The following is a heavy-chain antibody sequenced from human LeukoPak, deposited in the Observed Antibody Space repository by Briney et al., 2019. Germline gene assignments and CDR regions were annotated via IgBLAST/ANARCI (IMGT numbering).Heavy chain of an antibody. CDR1: RGSITTYF. D-gene: IGHD6-19*01. J-gene: IGHJ4*02. CDR3: ERAGWGHSSGIFDS. CDR2: IYSSGST. Sequence: SQTLSLTCTLSRGSITTYFWTLIRQPARKGLHYIGRIYSSGSTNYNPALKSRVTMSEDTSENQFSLKLNSVTAADTAIYYCERAGWGHSSGIFDSWGQGTLVTVSS. V-gene: IGHV4-4*07.